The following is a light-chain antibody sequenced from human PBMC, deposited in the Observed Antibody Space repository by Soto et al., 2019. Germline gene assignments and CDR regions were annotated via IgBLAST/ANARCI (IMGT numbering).Light chain of an antibody. V-gene: IGKV3-11*01. CDR3: QQYTGPPTT. CDR2: DAS. Sequence: EIVLTQSPATLSLSPGERATLSCRASQGVSSYLAWYQQKPGQAPRLLIYDASNRATGIPARFSGSGSGTDFTLTITRLEPEDSAVYFCQQYTGPPTTFGQGTRLEIK. J-gene: IGKJ5*01. CDR1: QGVSSY.